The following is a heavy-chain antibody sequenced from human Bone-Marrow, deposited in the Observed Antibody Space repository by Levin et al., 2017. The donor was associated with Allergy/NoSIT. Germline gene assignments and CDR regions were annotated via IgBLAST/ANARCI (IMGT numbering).Heavy chain of an antibody. J-gene: IGHJ5*02. Sequence: SETLSLTCSVSGGSVTRSAYYWSWIRQRPGKGREWIGYISYSGGTHYDPSLKSRITMSLDTSKNQFSLKLSSVTAADTAVYFCARDGAYSSSWGSNWFDPWGQGTLVTVSS. CDR3: ARDGAYSSSWGSNWFDP. V-gene: IGHV4-31*03. CDR2: ISYSGGT. D-gene: IGHD6-13*01. CDR1: GGSVTRSAYY.